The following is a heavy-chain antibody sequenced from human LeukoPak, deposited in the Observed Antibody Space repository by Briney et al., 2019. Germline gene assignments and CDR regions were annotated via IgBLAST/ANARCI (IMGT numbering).Heavy chain of an antibody. J-gene: IGHJ6*02. Sequence: PGGSLRLSCAASGFTFSSYGMHWVRQAPGKGLEWVAVIWYDGSNKYYADSVKGRFTISRDNSKNTLYLQMNSLRAEDTAVYYCARDGTYYYGSGSYSSAGDYYYGMDVWGQGTTVTVSS. V-gene: IGHV3-33*01. CDR2: IWYDGSNK. CDR3: ARDGTYYYGSGSYSSAGDYYYGMDV. D-gene: IGHD3-10*01. CDR1: GFTFSSYG.